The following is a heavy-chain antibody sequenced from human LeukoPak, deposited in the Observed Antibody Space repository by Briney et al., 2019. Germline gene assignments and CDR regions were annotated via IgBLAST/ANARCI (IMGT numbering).Heavy chain of an antibody. V-gene: IGHV4-39*07. CDR1: GGSISSSSYY. D-gene: IGHD1-14*01. J-gene: IGHJ4*02. CDR2: IYYSGST. Sequence: SETLSLTCTVSGGSISSSSYYWGWIRQPPGKGLEWIGSIYYSGSTYYNPPLKSRVTISVDSSKNQFSLKLSSVTAADTAVYYCARLGRSCVDYWGQGTLVTVSS. CDR3: ARLGRSCVDY.